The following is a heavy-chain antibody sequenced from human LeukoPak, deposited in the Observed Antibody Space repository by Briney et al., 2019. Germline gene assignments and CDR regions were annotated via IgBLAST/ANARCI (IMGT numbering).Heavy chain of an antibody. CDR3: ARHGSDYGRFDS. V-gene: IGHV4-59*08. J-gene: IGHJ4*02. CDR2: IYYSGSI. D-gene: IGHD4-17*01. Sequence: SETLSLTCAVSGGSINPYYWSWIRQPPGKGLEWIGYIYYSGSINYNPSLKRRVTISLDTSKNQFSLKLSSVTAADTAVYYCARHGSDYGRFDSWGRGTLVTVSS. CDR1: GGSINPYY.